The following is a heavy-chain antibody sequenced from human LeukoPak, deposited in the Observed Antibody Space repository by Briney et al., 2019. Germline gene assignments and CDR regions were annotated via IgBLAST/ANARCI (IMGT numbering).Heavy chain of an antibody. Sequence: PGGSLRLSCAVSGFTVSSNYMSWVRQAPGKELEWVSVIYSGGSTHYADSVKGRFTISRDNSKNTLFLQMNSLKTEDTAVYYCTTYSSSFYYFDYWGQGTLVTVSS. J-gene: IGHJ4*02. D-gene: IGHD6-6*01. V-gene: IGHV3-53*01. CDR2: IYSGGST. CDR3: TTYSSSFYYFDY. CDR1: GFTVSSNY.